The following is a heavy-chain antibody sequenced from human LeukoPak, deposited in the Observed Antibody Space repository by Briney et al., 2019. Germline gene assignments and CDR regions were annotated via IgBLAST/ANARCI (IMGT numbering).Heavy chain of an antibody. Sequence: PGGSLRLSCAASGFTFSSYAMSWVRQAPGKGLEWVSAISGSGGSTYYADSVKGWFTISRDNSKNTLYLQMNSLRAEDTAVYYCAKGVEMATVPLFFDYWGQGTLVTVSS. J-gene: IGHJ4*02. CDR2: ISGSGGST. CDR1: GFTFSSYA. V-gene: IGHV3-23*01. CDR3: AKGVEMATVPLFFDY. D-gene: IGHD5-24*01.